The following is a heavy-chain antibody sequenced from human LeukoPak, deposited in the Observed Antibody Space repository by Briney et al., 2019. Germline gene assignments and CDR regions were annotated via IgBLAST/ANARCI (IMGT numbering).Heavy chain of an antibody. CDR2: IKQGGSEK. CDR1: GFTFSSYW. D-gene: IGHD5-24*01. Sequence: GGSLRLSCAASGFTFSSYWMSWVRQAPGKGLEWVANIKQGGSEKYYVDSVKGRFTISRENAKNSLYLQMNSLRAEDTAIYYCVRVKGGWLGEKTYDYLGQGTLVTVSP. V-gene: IGHV3-7*03. J-gene: IGHJ4*02. CDR3: VRVKGGWLGEKTYDY.